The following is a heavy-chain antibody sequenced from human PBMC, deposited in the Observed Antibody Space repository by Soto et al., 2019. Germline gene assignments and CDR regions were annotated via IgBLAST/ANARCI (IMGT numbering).Heavy chain of an antibody. CDR3: AKAKFYYDSSPYDS. Sequence: VQMVESGGGVVHPGGSLRLSCAVSGFTFADYAVHWVRQSAGKGLEWGSFINADGSEKYYADSVRGRCSISRDNSKDSFYLQMNSLRLEDTAMYYCAKAKFYYDSSPYDSWGQGTLVTVSS. V-gene: IGHV3-43*02. D-gene: IGHD3-22*01. CDR1: GFTFADYA. CDR2: INADGSEK. J-gene: IGHJ4*02.